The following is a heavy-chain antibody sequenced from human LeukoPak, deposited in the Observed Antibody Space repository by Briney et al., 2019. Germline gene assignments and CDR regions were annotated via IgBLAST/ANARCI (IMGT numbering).Heavy chain of an antibody. Sequence: PSETLSLTCAVYGGSFSGYYWSWIRQPPGKGLEWIGEINHSGSTNYNPSLKSRVTISVDTSKNQFSLKLSSVAAADTAVYYCARESSAATPYNWFDPWGQGTLVTVSS. CDR1: GGSFSGYY. CDR3: ARESSAATPYNWFDP. CDR2: INHSGST. V-gene: IGHV4-34*01. J-gene: IGHJ5*02. D-gene: IGHD2-15*01.